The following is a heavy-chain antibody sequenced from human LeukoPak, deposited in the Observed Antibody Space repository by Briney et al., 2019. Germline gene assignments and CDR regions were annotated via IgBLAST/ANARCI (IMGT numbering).Heavy chain of an antibody. CDR1: GGSISSGGYY. CDR3: AREARRDGYPFDY. J-gene: IGHJ4*02. CDR2: IYYSGST. D-gene: IGHD5-24*01. V-gene: IGHV4-31*03. Sequence: PSETLSLTCTVSGGSISSGGYYWSWIRQHPGKDLEWIGYIYYSGSTYYNPSLKSRVTISVDTSKNQFSLKLSSVTAADTAVYYCAREARRDGYPFDYWGQGTLVTVSS.